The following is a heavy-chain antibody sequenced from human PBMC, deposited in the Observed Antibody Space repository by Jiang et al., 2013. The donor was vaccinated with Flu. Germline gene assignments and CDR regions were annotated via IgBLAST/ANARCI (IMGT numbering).Heavy chain of an antibody. CDR1: GFSLSTSGMC. CDR3: AHRTLGYTCKGWFDY. J-gene: IGHJ4*02. D-gene: IGHD5-18*01. V-gene: IGHV2-5*08. Sequence: KPTQTLTLTCTFSGFSLSTSGMCVSWIRQPPGKALEWLALIYWNDDERYSPSLKSRLTITKDTSKNQVVLTVTNMDPVDTATYYCAHRTLGYTCKGWFDYWGQGTLVIVSS. CDR2: IYWNDDE.